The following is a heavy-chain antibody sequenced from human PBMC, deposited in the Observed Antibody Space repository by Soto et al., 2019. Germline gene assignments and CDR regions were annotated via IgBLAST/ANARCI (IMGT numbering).Heavy chain of an antibody. D-gene: IGHD3-3*01. CDR3: ARVAALRFLEWSDCSYYFYMDV. Sequence: TLSLTCTVSGGSISSYYWSWVRQPPGKGLEWIGHIYYSGSTNYNPSLKSRVTISVDTSKNQFSLKLSSVTAADTAVYYCARVAALRFLEWSDCSYYFYMDVWGKGTTVTVSS. V-gene: IGHV4-59*01. CDR1: GGSISSYY. J-gene: IGHJ6*03. CDR2: IYYSGST.